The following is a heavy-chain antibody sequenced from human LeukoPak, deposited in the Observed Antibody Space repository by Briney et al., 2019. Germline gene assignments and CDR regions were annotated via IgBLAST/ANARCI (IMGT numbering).Heavy chain of an antibody. V-gene: IGHV1-24*01. CDR2: FDPEDGER. D-gene: IGHD2-21*01. CDR3: ATGIGVIVGLDH. J-gene: IGHJ4*02. Sequence: ASVKVSCKVSGYSLTELSIDWVRQTPEKGLEWLGRFDPEDGERVDAQKFQGRIIMTEDTSTDTAYMELSSLRSEDTAIYYCATGIGVIVGLDHWGQGTMVTVSS. CDR1: GYSLTELS.